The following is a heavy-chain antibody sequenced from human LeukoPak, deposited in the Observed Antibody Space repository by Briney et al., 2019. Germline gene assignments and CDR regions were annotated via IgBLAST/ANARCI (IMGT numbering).Heavy chain of an antibody. D-gene: IGHD3-22*01. CDR2: IYYSGST. V-gene: IGHV4-39*01. Sequence: PSETLSLTCTVSGGSISSYYWSWIRQPPGKGLEWIGSIYYSGSTYYSPSLKSRVTISVDTSKNQFSLRLSSVTAADTAVYYCARLTYTYYYDSSTYSFWGQGTLVTVSS. CDR3: ARLTYTYYYDSSTYSF. CDR1: GGSISSYY. J-gene: IGHJ4*02.